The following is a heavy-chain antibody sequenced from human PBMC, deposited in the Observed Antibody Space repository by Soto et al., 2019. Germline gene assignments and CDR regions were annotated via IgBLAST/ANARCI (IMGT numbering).Heavy chain of an antibody. CDR1: GGSISSYY. CDR2: IYYSGST. D-gene: IGHD1-26*01. Sequence: SETLSLTCTVSGGSISSYYWSWIRQPPGKGLEWIGYIYYSGSTSYNPSLETGVTISVDTSKNQFSLKLTSVTPADAAIYYCARVKRSTSRLDPWGQGTLVTVSS. V-gene: IGHV4-59*01. CDR3: ARVKRSTSRLDP. J-gene: IGHJ5*02.